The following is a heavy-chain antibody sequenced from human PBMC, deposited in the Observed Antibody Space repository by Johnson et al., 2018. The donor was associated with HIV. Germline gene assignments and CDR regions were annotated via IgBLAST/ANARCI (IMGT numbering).Heavy chain of an antibody. CDR1: GFTFSSYG. D-gene: IGHD3-16*01. V-gene: IGHV3-9*01. CDR3: ARGGSDVFDI. Sequence: VQLVESGGGVVQPGRSLRLSCAASGFTFSSYGMHWVRQAPGKGLEWVSGISWNSGSIGYADSVKGRFTISRDNAKNSLYLQMNSLRADDTAVYYCARGGSDVFDIWGRGTMVTVSS. J-gene: IGHJ3*02. CDR2: ISWNSGSI.